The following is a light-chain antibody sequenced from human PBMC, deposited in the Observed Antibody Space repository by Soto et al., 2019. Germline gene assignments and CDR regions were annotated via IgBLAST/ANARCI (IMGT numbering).Light chain of an antibody. CDR3: QQYNGYSHS. CDR2: DAT. V-gene: IGKV1-5*01. CDR1: QSITRW. Sequence: DIQMTQSPSTLSASVGGRVPITCRADQSITRWLAWFPQKPGKAPSLLIYDATNLQPGVPSRFRGSGSGTDFTLKHRRLQPDYFATYYCQQYNGYSHSFGQGTKV. J-gene: IGKJ2*01.